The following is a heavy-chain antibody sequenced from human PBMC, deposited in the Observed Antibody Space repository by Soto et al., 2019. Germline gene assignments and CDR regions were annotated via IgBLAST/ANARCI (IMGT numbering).Heavy chain of an antibody. CDR3: AREYYGLFTGYYNDH. Sequence: EVQLVESGGDSVQPGGSLRLSCAASGFPFSSYWMHWVRHTPGKGLEWVSRISGDGTTIYYADSVMGRFTVSRDNAKNPLSLQMSGLGAEDTAVYYCAREYYGLFTGYYNDHWGQGTLVSVSS. V-gene: IGHV3-74*01. CDR2: ISGDGTTI. J-gene: IGHJ4*02. D-gene: IGHD3-9*01. CDR1: GFPFSSYW.